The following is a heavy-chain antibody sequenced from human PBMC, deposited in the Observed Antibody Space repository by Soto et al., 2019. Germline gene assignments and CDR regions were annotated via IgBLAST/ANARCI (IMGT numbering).Heavy chain of an antibody. D-gene: IGHD3-16*01. J-gene: IGHJ4*03. CDR2: IYHGGTT. V-gene: IGHV4-38-2*02. CDR3: ARVHVMLVAGSTFDY. Sequence: SETLSLTCTVSGDSISSGSYWGWIRQPPGEGPEWIASIYHGGTTFYNPSLKSRISISVDTSKNQFSLRLTSVTAADTATYYCARVHVMLVAGSTFDYWGPGTLVT. CDR1: GDSISSGSY.